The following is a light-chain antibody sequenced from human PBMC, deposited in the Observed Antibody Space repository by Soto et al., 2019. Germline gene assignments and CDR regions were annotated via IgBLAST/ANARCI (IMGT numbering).Light chain of an antibody. CDR1: TGAVTSGHY. J-gene: IGLJ3*02. V-gene: IGLV7-46*01. CDR2: DTR. Sequence: QAVVPQEPSLPMSPGGTVTLTCGSSTGAVTSGHYPYWFQQKPGQAPRTLIYDTRNKHSWTPARFSGSLLGGKAALTLSGAQPEDEAVYYCLVSLSGARVFGGGTKRTVL. CDR3: LVSLSGARV.